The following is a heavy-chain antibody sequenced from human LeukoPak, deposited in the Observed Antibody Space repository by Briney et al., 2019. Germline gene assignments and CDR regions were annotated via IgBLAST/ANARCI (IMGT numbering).Heavy chain of an antibody. Sequence: SETLSLTCAVYGGSFSGYYWSWIRQPPGKGLEWIGEINHSGSTNYNPSLKSRVTISVDTSKNQFSPKLSSVTAADTAVYYCARGPYCSGGSCYLIYYFDYWGQGTLVTVSS. CDR3: ARGPYCSGGSCYLIYYFDY. J-gene: IGHJ4*02. CDR1: GGSFSGYY. CDR2: INHSGST. V-gene: IGHV4-34*01. D-gene: IGHD2-15*01.